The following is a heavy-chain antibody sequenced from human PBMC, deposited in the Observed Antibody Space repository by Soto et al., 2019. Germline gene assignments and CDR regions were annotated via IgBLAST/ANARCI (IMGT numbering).Heavy chain of an antibody. CDR3: ARGSKDSDPGNQIFDF. V-gene: IGHV3-23*01. Sequence: EVQLLESGGDLVQPGGSLRLSCVASGFTFGSRAMSWVRQAPGEGLEWVSTITDTGGDTKYADSVRGRFTISRDNYKNTLYLQMSSLRAEDSAVYYCARGSKDSDPGNQIFDFWGRGTLVTVSS. D-gene: IGHD3-10*01. CDR1: GFTFGSRA. CDR2: ITDTGGDT. J-gene: IGHJ4*02.